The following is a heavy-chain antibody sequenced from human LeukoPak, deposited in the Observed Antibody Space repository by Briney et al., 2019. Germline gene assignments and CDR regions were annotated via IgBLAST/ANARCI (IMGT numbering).Heavy chain of an antibody. Sequence: ASVKVSCKASGYTFTSYDINWVRQATGQGLEWVGWMNPNSGNTGYAQKFQGRVTMTRNTSISTAYMELSSLRSEDTAVYYCARAIKWELGSDYWGQGTLVTVSS. CDR1: GYTFTSYD. V-gene: IGHV1-8*01. CDR2: MNPNSGNT. CDR3: ARAIKWELGSDY. J-gene: IGHJ4*02. D-gene: IGHD1-26*01.